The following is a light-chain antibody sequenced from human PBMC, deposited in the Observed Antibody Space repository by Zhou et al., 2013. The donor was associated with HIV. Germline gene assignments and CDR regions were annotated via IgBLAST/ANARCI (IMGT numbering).Light chain of an antibody. J-gene: IGKJ4*01. V-gene: IGKV1-5*03. Sequence: DIQMTQSPSTLSASVGDRVTIACRPSQSINNWLAWYQQRPGQAPKLLIYKASRLESGVPPRFSGSGSGTEFTLTISRLQPDDFASYYCQQYNNTVTFGGGTKVDIK. CDR3: QQYNNTVT. CDR1: QSINNW. CDR2: KAS.